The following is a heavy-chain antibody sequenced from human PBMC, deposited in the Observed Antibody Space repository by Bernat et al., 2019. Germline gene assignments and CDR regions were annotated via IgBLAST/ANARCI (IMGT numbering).Heavy chain of an antibody. CDR3: ARDYGQYSSSWDGVDNWFDP. Sequence: EVPLVESGGGLVQPGGSLRLSCAAPGFTFSSYWMHWVRQAPGKGLVWVSRINSEGSSTSYADTVKGRFTIARDNAKNTLYLQMNRLRAEDTAVYYCARDYGQYSSSWDGVDNWFDPWGQGTLVTVSS. CDR2: INSEGSST. J-gene: IGHJ5*02. D-gene: IGHD6-13*01. V-gene: IGHV3-74*01. CDR1: GFTFSSYW.